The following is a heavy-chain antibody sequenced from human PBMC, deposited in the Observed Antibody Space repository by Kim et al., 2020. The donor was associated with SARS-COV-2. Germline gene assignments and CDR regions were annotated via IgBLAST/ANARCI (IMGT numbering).Heavy chain of an antibody. D-gene: IGHD6-13*01. V-gene: IGHV3-49*04. CDR3: TRERPGIAAAMDV. CDR2: IRSKAYGGTT. Sequence: GGSLRLSCTASGFTFGDYAMSWVRQAPGKGLEWVGFIRSKAYGGTTEYAASVKGRFTISRDDSKSIAYLQMNSLKTEDTAVYYCTRERPGIAAAMDVWGQGTTVTVSS. J-gene: IGHJ6*02. CDR1: GFTFGDYA.